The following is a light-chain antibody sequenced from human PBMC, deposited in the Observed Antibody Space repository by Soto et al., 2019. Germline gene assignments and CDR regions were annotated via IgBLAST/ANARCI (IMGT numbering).Light chain of an antibody. CDR2: DND. CDR1: STNIGDNY. V-gene: IGLV1-51*01. Sequence: QSVLKQPPSVSAAPGQRVTISCSGTSTNIGDNYVSWYQHLPGTAPKLVVYDNDRRPSELPGRFSGSKSGTSATLVITGLQTGVYADYYCGTWDCSFLLCVLGTWTKVP. CDR3: GTWDCSFLLCV. J-gene: IGLJ1*01.